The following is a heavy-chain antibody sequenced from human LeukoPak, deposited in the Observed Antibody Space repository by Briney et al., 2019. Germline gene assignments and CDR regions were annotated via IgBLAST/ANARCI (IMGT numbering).Heavy chain of an antibody. CDR1: GGSISSYY. V-gene: IGHV4-59*01. Sequence: SETLSLTCTVSGGSISSYYWSWIRQPPGKGLEWIGYIYYSGSTNYNPSLKSRVTISVDTSKNQFSLKLSSVTAADTAVYYCARTDIVVVPAADDYYYYGMDFWGQGTTVTVSS. D-gene: IGHD2-2*01. CDR3: ARTDIVVVPAADDYYYYGMDF. J-gene: IGHJ6*02. CDR2: IYYSGST.